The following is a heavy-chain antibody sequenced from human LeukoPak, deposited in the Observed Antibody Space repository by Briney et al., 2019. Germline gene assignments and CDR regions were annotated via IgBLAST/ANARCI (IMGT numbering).Heavy chain of an antibody. J-gene: IGHJ4*02. CDR1: GFTFDDYA. D-gene: IGHD3-10*02. CDR3: AKVSYDRYYFDY. Sequence: GGSLRLSCAASGFTFDDYAMHWVRQAPGKGLEWVSGISWNSGSIGYADSVKGRFTISRDNAKNSLYLQMNSLRAEDTALYYCAKVSYDRYYFDYWGQGTLVTASS. V-gene: IGHV3-9*01. CDR2: ISWNSGSI.